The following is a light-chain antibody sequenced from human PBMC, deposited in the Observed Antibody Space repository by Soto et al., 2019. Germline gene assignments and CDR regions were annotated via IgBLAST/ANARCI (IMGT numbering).Light chain of an antibody. CDR1: QSVSSSY. Sequence: EIVLTQSPGTLSLSPGERATLSCRASQSVSSSYLAWYQQKPGQAPRLLIYGASSSATGIPDRFSGSGSGTDFTLTISRLELEDFAVYYCQQYGSSIGTFGQGTKVDIK. J-gene: IGKJ1*01. CDR2: GAS. CDR3: QQYGSSIGT. V-gene: IGKV3-20*01.